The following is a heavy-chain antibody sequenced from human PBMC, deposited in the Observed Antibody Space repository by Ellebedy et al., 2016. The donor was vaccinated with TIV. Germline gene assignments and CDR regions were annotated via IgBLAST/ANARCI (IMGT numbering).Heavy chain of an antibody. D-gene: IGHD3-9*01. CDR3: ARSSLGYFDFHYYYYMDV. CDR1: GFTFSSYS. CDR2: ISSSSSYI. Sequence: GESLKISXAASGFTFSSYSMNWVRQAPGKGLEWVSSISSSSSYIYYADSVKGRFTISRDNAKNSLYLQMNSLRAEDTAVYYCARSSLGYFDFHYYYYMDVWGKGTTVTVSS. V-gene: IGHV3-21*01. J-gene: IGHJ6*03.